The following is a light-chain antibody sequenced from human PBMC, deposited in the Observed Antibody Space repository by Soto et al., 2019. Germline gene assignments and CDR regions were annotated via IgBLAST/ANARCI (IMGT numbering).Light chain of an antibody. V-gene: IGKV3D-15*01. J-gene: IGKJ2*01. CDR2: AVS. Sequence: EIVITQSPSTLSVSPGERVTLSCRTSQSVSSRLAWYQQKPGQAPRLLIYAVSTRATGIPARFSGSGSGTEFTLTITSLQSEDFAVYYCQQYNNWPYTFGQGTKVDIK. CDR1: QSVSSR. CDR3: QQYNNWPYT.